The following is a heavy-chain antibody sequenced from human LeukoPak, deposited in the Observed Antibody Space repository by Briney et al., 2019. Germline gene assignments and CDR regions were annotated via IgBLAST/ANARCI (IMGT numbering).Heavy chain of an antibody. CDR3: ARDRRSDIVVVVAATS. J-gene: IGHJ5*02. CDR1: GYSISSGYY. D-gene: IGHD2-15*01. CDR2: IYHSGST. Sequence: SETLSLTCTVSGYSISSGYYWGWIRQPPGKGLERIGSIYHSGSTYYNPSLKSRVTISVDTSKNQFSLKLSSVTAADTAVYYCARDRRSDIVVVVAATSWGQGTLVTVSS. V-gene: IGHV4-38-2*02.